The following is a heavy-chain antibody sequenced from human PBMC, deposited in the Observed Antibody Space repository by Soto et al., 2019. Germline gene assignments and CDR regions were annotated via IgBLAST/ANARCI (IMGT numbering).Heavy chain of an antibody. CDR3: ARDGRNEQWQLSFGMDV. Sequence: QVQLVESGGGVVQPGRSLRLSCAASGFTFSSYAMHWVRQAPGKGLEWVAVISYDGSNKYYADSVKGRFTISRDNSKNPLYLQMNRLRAEDTAVYYCARDGRNEQWQLSFGMDVWGQGTTVTVSS. D-gene: IGHD6-19*01. CDR2: ISYDGSNK. V-gene: IGHV3-30-3*01. J-gene: IGHJ6*02. CDR1: GFTFSSYA.